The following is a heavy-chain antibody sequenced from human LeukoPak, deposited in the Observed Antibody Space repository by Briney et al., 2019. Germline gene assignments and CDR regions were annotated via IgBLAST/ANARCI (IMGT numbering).Heavy chain of an antibody. J-gene: IGHJ3*02. CDR1: GYTFTSYY. CDR3: AMIAVAGPRRGAFDI. CDR2: INPSGGSS. D-gene: IGHD6-19*01. Sequence: ASVKVSCKASGYTFTSYYMHRVRQAPGQGLEWMGIINPSGGSSSYAQKFQGRVTMTRDTSTSTVYMELSSLRSEDTAVYYCAMIAVAGPRRGAFDIWGQGTMVTVSS. V-gene: IGHV1-46*01.